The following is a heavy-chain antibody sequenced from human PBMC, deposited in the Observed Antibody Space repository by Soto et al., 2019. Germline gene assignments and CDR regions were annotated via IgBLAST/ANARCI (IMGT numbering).Heavy chain of an antibody. J-gene: IGHJ4*02. CDR1: GFTFSRYW. CDR3: TSLDYVNGRGTIDY. D-gene: IGHD3-16*01. V-gene: IGHV3-74*01. CDR2: IRSEGSST. Sequence: EVQLVESGGGLVQPGGSLRLSCTVSGFTFSRYWIHWVRQAAGKGLVWVSRIRSEGSSTSYADSVKGRLTMSRDNAKNTLYLQMNSLRAEDTAVYYFTSLDYVNGRGTIDYWGQGTLVTVSS.